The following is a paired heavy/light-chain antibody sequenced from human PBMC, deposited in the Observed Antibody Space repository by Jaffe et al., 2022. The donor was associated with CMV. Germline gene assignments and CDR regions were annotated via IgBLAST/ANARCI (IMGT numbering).Heavy chain of an antibody. Sequence: QVQLVQSGAEGKKPGASVKVSCKTSGYTFTGYYMHWVRQAPGQEFEWMGWINPKTGDTKYAQKFQGRVTMTRDTSTSTAYMELSSLRTDDTATYYCSRDPPSGGWFAGGDIWGQGTLLTVSS. D-gene: IGHD6-19*01. CDR1: GYTFTGYY. J-gene: IGHJ4*02. CDR2: INPKTGDT. CDR3: SRDPPSGGWFAGGDI. V-gene: IGHV1-2*02.
Light chain of an antibody. V-gene: IGKV1-5*03. J-gene: IGKJ1*01. CDR3: QQYYSYPWT. Sequence: DIQMTQSPSTLSASVGDRVTITCRASQSASTWLAWYQQKPGKAPKLLIYKSSILETGVPSTFSGSGSRTEFTLTISSLQPDDFATYFCQQYYSYPWTFGQGTTVEIK. CDR1: QSASTW. CDR2: KSS.